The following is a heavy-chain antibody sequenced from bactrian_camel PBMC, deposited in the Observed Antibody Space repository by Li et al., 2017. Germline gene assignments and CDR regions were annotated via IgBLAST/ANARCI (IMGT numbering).Heavy chain of an antibody. CDR3: ARSRFVFRGCDLSTSGYYY. V-gene: IGHV3S1*01. Sequence: VQLVESGGGLVQPGGSLRLSCAATGFTLSSYWMYWVRQAPGKGLEWVSTNTGGGTITYADSVKGRFTISKDNAMNTLYLQMDSLKPEDSAMYYCARSRFVFRGCDLSTSGYYYGGQGTQVTVS. J-gene: IGHJ4*01. D-gene: IGHD5*01. CDR1: GFTLSSYW. CDR2: TNTGGGTI.